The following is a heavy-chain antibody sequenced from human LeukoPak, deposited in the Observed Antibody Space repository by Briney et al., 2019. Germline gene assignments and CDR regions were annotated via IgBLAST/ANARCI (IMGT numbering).Heavy chain of an antibody. J-gene: IGHJ4*02. CDR1: GGSISSSSYS. D-gene: IGHD6-25*01. V-gene: IGHV4-39*07. Sequence: SETLSLTCTVSGGSISSSSYSWGWIRQPPGKGLEWIGSIYYRGSTYYNPSLKSRVTISVDTSENQFSLKVSSVTAADTAVYYCARGTAASFDYWGQGTLVTVSS. CDR2: IYYRGST. CDR3: ARGTAASFDY.